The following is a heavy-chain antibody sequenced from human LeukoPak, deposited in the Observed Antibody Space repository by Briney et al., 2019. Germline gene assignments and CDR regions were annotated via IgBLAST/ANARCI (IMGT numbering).Heavy chain of an antibody. Sequence: ASVKVSCKASGYTFTSYDINWVRQATGQGLEWMGWMNPNSGNTGYAQKFQGRVTMTRNTSISTAYMELSSLRSEDTAVYYCARDELVVVPAAIEDYYYMDVWGKGTTVTVSS. J-gene: IGHJ6*03. V-gene: IGHV1-8*01. CDR3: ARDELVVVPAAIEDYYYMDV. D-gene: IGHD2-2*02. CDR2: MNPNSGNT. CDR1: GYTFTSYD.